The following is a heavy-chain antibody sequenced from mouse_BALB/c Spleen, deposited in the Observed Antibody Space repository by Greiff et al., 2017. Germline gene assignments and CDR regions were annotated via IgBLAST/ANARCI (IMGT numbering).Heavy chain of an antibody. D-gene: IGHD2-14*01. Sequence: EVQLQESGGGLVKPGGSLKLSCAASGFTFSDYYMYWVRQTPEKRLEWVATISDGGSYTYYPDSVKGRFTISRDNAKNNLYLQMSSLKSEDTAMYYCARAGYDVWFAYWGQGTLVTVSA. J-gene: IGHJ3*01. CDR2: ISDGGSYT. CDR1: GFTFSDYY. CDR3: ARAGYDVWFAY. V-gene: IGHV5-4*02.